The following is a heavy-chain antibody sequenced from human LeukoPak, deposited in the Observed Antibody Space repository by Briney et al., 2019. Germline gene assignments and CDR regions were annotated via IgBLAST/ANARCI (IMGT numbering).Heavy chain of an antibody. Sequence: PGGSLRLSSAASGFTFSSYKMNWVRQAPGKGLEWVSYISSSGSTISYADSVKGRFTITRDNAKNSLYLQMNSLRAEDTAVYYCARAGLVGATGDYWGQGTLVTVSS. CDR1: GFTFSSYK. CDR3: ARAGLVGATGDY. V-gene: IGHV3-48*03. D-gene: IGHD1-26*01. J-gene: IGHJ4*02. CDR2: ISSSGSTI.